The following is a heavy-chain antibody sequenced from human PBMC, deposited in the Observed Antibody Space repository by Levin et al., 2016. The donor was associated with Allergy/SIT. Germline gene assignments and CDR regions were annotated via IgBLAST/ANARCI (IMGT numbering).Heavy chain of an antibody. J-gene: IGHJ3*01. CDR3: ARLQTDRDDAFDL. V-gene: IGHV3-11*01. CDR1: GFTFSDFH. Sequence: GGSLRLSCAASGFTFSDFHMSWIRQAPGKGLEWVSYISSPGRTIYYADSVKGRFTISRDNAKNFLYLQMNTLRAEDTAVYYCARLQTDRDDAFDLWGQGTMVTVSS. CDR2: ISSPGRTI. D-gene: IGHD1-1*01.